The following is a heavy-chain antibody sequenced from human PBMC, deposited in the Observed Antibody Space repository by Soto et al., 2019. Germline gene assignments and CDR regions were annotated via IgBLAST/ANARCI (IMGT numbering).Heavy chain of an antibody. D-gene: IGHD4-17*01. CDR2: ISSTGKNI. J-gene: IGHJ4*02. CDR3: GRSHGAGSY. CDR1: GSPFIDYY. Sequence: QVRLVESGGDLVKPGESLRLSCVASGSPFIDYYMNWVRQAPGKGLEWVSYISSTGKNIYYSDSVKGRFIVSRDNAKNSLFLQMNSLTVDDTAIYYCGRSHGAGSYWGRGTRVTVSS. V-gene: IGHV3-11*01.